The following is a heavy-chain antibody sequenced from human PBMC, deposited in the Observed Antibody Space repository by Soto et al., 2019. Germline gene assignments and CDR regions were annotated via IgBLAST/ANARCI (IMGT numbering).Heavy chain of an antibody. Sequence: ESGGGVVQPGRSLRLSCAASGFTFSSYGMHWVRQAPGKGLEWVAVIWYDGSNKYYADSVKGRFTISRDNSKNTLYLQMNSLRAEDTAVYYCARDASYGDYFDYWGQGTLVTVSS. V-gene: IGHV3-33*01. CDR2: IWYDGSNK. CDR3: ARDASYGDYFDY. D-gene: IGHD4-17*01. CDR1: GFTFSSYG. J-gene: IGHJ4*02.